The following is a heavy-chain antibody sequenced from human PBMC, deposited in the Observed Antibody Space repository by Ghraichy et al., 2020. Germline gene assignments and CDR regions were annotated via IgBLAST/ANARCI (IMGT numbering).Heavy chain of an antibody. CDR2: IIPIFGTA. Sequence: SVKVSCKASGGTFSSYAISWVRQAPGQGLEWMGGIIPIFGTANYAQKFQGRVTITADESTSTAYMELSSLRSEDTAVYYCARCLYQLLSTHYYYYGMDVWGQGTTVTASS. D-gene: IGHD2-2*01. CDR3: ARCLYQLLSTHYYYYGMDV. V-gene: IGHV1-69*13. J-gene: IGHJ6*02. CDR1: GGTFSSYA.